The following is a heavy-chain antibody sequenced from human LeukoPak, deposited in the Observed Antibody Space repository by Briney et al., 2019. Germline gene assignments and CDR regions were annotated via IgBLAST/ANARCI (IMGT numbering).Heavy chain of an antibody. V-gene: IGHV4-39*01. CDR3: VRPGDNSFDF. D-gene: IGHD3-9*01. CDR1: GGSLSSSSYY. J-gene: IGHJ3*01. Sequence: SETLPLTCSVSGGSLSSSSYYWGWIRQPPGRGLEWIGNIYETGSTNYNPSLKSRVTISVDTSKNQFSLKLSSVTAADTAVYYCVRPGDNSFDFWGQGTMVTVSS. CDR2: IYETGST.